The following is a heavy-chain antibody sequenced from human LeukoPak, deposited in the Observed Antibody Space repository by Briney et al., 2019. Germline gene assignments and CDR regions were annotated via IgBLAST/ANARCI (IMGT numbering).Heavy chain of an antibody. CDR2: FYNSGRS. V-gene: IGHV4-59*01. CDR3: TRGAGWLIDY. J-gene: IGHJ4*02. D-gene: IGHD3-16*01. CDR1: DDSISDYY. Sequence: RASETLSPSCTVSDDSISDYYRGWIRQPPGKGLEWIGYFYNSGRSTYNPSLKSRVTISADTSKNHFSLKLNSVTTADTAVYYCTRGAGWLIDYWGQGILVTVSS.